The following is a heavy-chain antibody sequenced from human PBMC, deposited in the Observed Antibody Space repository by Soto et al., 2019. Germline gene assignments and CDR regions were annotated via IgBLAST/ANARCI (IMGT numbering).Heavy chain of an antibody. D-gene: IGHD3-22*01. Sequence: GGALRVSCAASGFSFSYYLMSWVGLSPGKGLEWVANIKHDGSDIRYVDSVKGRFTMSRDNAENSLYLQMSSLGAEDTAMYYCARDPYGNGYGAFDIWGQGTMVTVSS. J-gene: IGHJ3*02. CDR2: IKHDGSDI. V-gene: IGHV3-7*03. CDR3: ARDPYGNGYGAFDI. CDR1: GFSFSYYL.